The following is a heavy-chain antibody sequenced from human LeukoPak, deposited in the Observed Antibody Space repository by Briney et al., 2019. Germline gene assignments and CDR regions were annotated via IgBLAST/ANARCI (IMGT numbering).Heavy chain of an antibody. CDR3: ARDRQGIAVAGTPPYFDY. D-gene: IGHD6-19*01. Sequence: ASVRVSCKASGYTFTGYYMHWVRQAPGQGLEWMGRINPNSGGTNYAQKFQGRVTMTRDTSISTAYMELSRLRSDDTAVYYCARDRQGIAVAGTPPYFDYWGQGTLVTVSS. J-gene: IGHJ4*02. V-gene: IGHV1-2*06. CDR1: GYTFTGYY. CDR2: INPNSGGT.